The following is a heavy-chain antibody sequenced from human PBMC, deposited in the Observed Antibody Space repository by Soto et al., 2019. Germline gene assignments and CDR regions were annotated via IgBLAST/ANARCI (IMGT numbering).Heavy chain of an antibody. V-gene: IGHV3-30*04. Sequence: QVQLVESGGGVVQPGRSLRLSCAASGFIFSSCAMHWVRQAPGKGLEWVAVISYDGSNKQHTDPVKGRFTISRDNSKNTLYLQMNSLRVDDTAVYYCARDGSDTWNYYYGLDVWGQGTTVTVSS. CDR1: GFIFSSCA. CDR2: ISYDGSNK. J-gene: IGHJ6*02. CDR3: ARDGSDTWNYYYGLDV. D-gene: IGHD3-10*01.